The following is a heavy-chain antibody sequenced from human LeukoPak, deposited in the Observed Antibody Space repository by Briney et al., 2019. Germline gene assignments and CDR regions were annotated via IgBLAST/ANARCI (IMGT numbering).Heavy chain of an antibody. CDR3: ARDGPVAGVELDQ. Sequence: GGSLRLSCAASGFPFDNYGMAWVRQAPGKGLEWVSGITWNGGITAYADSVKGRFTISRDNAKNSLYLQMNSLRAEDTALHYCARDGPVAGVELDQWGQGTLVTVAS. V-gene: IGHV3-20*04. J-gene: IGHJ4*02. CDR1: GFPFDNYG. CDR2: ITWNGGIT. D-gene: IGHD6-19*01.